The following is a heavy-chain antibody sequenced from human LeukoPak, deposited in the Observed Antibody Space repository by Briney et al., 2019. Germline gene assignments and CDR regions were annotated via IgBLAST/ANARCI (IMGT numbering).Heavy chain of an antibody. CDR1: GFTFISSR. V-gene: IGHV3-21*01. D-gene: IGHD2-21*02. CDR3: ARDFRRHCGGACYPFDY. Sequence: GGSLRLSSAASGFTFISSRMNWGRQAPGKGLEWVSSISSSSSYIYYADSVKGRFTISRDNAKNSLYLQMNILRAEDTAVYYCARDFRRHCGGACYPFDYWGQGTLVTVSS. CDR2: ISSSSSYI. J-gene: IGHJ4*02.